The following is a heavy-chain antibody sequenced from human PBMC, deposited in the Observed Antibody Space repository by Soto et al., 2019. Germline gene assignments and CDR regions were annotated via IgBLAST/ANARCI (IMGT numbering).Heavy chain of an antibody. CDR2: IYYSGST. V-gene: IGHV4-59*01. D-gene: IGHD1-7*01. CDR1: GGSISSYY. Sequence: SETLSLTCTVSGGSISSYYWSWIRQPPGKGLEWIGYIYYSGSTNYNPSLKSRVTISVDTSKNQFSLKLSSVTAADTAVYYCARWGITGTSVYYYYGMDVWGQGTTVTVSS. CDR3: ARWGITGTSVYYYYGMDV. J-gene: IGHJ6*02.